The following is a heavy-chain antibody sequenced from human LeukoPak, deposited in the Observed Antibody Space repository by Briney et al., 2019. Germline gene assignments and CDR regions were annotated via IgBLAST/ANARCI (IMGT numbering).Heavy chain of an antibody. D-gene: IGHD6-13*01. V-gene: IGHV4-59*08. CDR1: GGSFSGYY. CDR2: IYYSGST. Sequence: SETLSLTCAVYGGSFSGYYWSWIRQPPGKGLEWIGYIYYSGSTNYNPSLKSRVTISVDTSKNQFSLRLNSVTAADTAVYYCARLSSGSSSWYDIDYWGQGTLVTVAS. J-gene: IGHJ4*02. CDR3: ARLSSGSSSWYDIDY.